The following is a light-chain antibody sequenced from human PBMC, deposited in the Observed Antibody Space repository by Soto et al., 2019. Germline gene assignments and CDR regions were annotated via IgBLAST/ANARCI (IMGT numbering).Light chain of an antibody. CDR2: GAS. V-gene: IGKV3-20*01. CDR3: QQYGSSPLT. J-gene: IGKJ4*01. CDR1: QSVSSGF. Sequence: EIVLTQSPGTLSFSPGGRSTLSCRFSQSVSSGFLAWSQHRRGQAPRLLIYGASTRATGIPDRFSGCGSGTDFTLTISRLEPEDFAVYYCQQYGSSPLTFGGGTKVDIK.